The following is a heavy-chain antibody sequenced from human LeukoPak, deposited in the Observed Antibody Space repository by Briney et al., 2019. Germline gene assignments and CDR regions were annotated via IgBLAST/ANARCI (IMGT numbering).Heavy chain of an antibody. CDR2: IYSGGST. CDR3: ARLMDTAMVSPRGLWYYYYGMDV. J-gene: IGHJ6*02. CDR1: GFTVSSHY. D-gene: IGHD5-18*01. Sequence: GGSLRLSCAASGFTVSSHYMSWVRQAPGKGLEWVSVIYSGGSTYYADSVKGRFTISRDNSKNTLYLQMNSLRAEDTAVYYCARLMDTAMVSPRGLWYYYYGMDVWGQGTTVTVSS. V-gene: IGHV3-66*02.